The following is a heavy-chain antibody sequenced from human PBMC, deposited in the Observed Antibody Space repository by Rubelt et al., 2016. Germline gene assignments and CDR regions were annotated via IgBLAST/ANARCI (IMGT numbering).Heavy chain of an antibody. Sequence: CVASGFTLSAHSMNWVRQAPGRGLEWVSSISTSSSYMFYADSVKGRFTISRDNAKNSLYLQMNGLRAEDTAVYYCARRHSDYHSYYFDYWGQGTQVSVSS. V-gene: IGHV3-21*01. CDR2: ISTSSSYM. D-gene: IGHD5-12*01. J-gene: IGHJ4*02. CDR3: ARRHSDYHSYYFDY. CDR1: GFTLSAHS.